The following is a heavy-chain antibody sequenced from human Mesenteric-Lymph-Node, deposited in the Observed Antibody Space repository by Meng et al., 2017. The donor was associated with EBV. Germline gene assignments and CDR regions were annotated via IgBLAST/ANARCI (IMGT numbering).Heavy chain of an antibody. D-gene: IGHD3-10*01. CDR2: ISGYNGDT. CDR3: ARYGSGSSQGDY. Sequence: QVQLGKSGAAVKKPGDSVKVSCKASGYTFSYYGIDWVRQAPGQGLEWMGRISGYNGDTNYAQKFQGRVTMTTDTSTSTAYMELTSLRSDDTAVYYRARYGSGSSQGDYWGQGTLVTVSS. CDR1: GYTFSYYG. J-gene: IGHJ4*02. V-gene: IGHV1-18*01.